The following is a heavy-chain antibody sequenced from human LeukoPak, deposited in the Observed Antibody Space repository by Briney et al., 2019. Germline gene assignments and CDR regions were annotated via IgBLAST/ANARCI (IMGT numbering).Heavy chain of an antibody. CDR1: GGSISSSSYY. CDR2: IYYSGST. V-gene: IGHV4-39*01. J-gene: IGHJ4*02. Sequence: SETLSLTCTVSGGSISSSSYYWGWIRQPPGKGLEWIGSIYYSGSTYYNPSLKSRVTISVDTSENQFSLKLSSVTAADTAVYYCARTRYYYNSRSYGAPYYFDYWGQGTLVTVSS. D-gene: IGHD3-10*01. CDR3: ARTRYYYNSRSYGAPYYFDY.